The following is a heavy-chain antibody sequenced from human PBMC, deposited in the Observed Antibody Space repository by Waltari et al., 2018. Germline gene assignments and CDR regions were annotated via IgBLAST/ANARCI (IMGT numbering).Heavy chain of an antibody. V-gene: IGHV3-7*04. CDR2: RNQDETDK. Sequence: EVQLVESGGGLVQPGGSLRLFCAASGFPFNNYYMSWARQAPGKGLEWVANRNQDETDKNYLDSVKGRFTISRDNTKNSLFLQMNSLRVEDTAVYYCAGAGLDWWGQGTLVTVSS. CDR1: GFPFNNYY. CDR3: AGAGLDW. J-gene: IGHJ4*02.